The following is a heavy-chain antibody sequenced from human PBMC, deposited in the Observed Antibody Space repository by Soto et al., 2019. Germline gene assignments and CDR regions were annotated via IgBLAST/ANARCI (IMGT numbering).Heavy chain of an antibody. Sequence: VASVKVSCKASGYTFTSYDINWVRQATGQGLEWMGWMNPNSGNTGYAQKFQGRVTMTRNTSISTAYMELSSLRSEDTAVYYCARVPKTVTTFSHYYYYMDVWGKGTTVTVSS. CDR2: MNPNSGNT. D-gene: IGHD4-4*01. J-gene: IGHJ6*03. V-gene: IGHV1-8*01. CDR3: ARVPKTVTTFSHYYYYMDV. CDR1: GYTFTSYD.